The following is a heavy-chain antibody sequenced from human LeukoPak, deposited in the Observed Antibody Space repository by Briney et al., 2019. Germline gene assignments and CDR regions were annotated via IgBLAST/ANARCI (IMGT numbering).Heavy chain of an antibody. CDR1: GFTFSGYS. Sequence: GGSLRLSCAASGFTFSGYSMTWVRQAPGKWLEWVAAITGSGAYTDYADSVKGRFTISRGNSENTLYLQMHSLRAEDPAVYYCTKRRYDSSGYFDYWGQGTLVTVSS. CDR2: ITGSGAYT. J-gene: IGHJ4*02. CDR3: TKRRYDSSGYFDY. V-gene: IGHV3-23*01. D-gene: IGHD3-22*01.